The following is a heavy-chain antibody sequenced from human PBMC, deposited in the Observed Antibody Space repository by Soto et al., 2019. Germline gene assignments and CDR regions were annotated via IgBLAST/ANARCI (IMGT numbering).Heavy chain of an antibody. Sequence: GASVKVSCKVSGYTFNSYDFTWVRQAPGQGLEWMGWMNPNSGNTGYAQKFQGRVTMTRNTSISTAYMELSSLRSEDTAVYYCAQRGYSYGYGGYYGMDVWGQGTTVTVSS. D-gene: IGHD5-18*01. J-gene: IGHJ6*02. CDR2: MNPNSGNT. V-gene: IGHV1-8*02. CDR1: GYTFNSYD. CDR3: AQRGYSYGYGGYYGMDV.